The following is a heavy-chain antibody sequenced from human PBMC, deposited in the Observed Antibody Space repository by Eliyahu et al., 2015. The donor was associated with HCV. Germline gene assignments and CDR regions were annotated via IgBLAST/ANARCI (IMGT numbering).Heavy chain of an antibody. V-gene: IGHV1-18*04. Sequence: QVQLVQSGAEVKKPGASVKVSCRASGYTFTTYAINWVRQAPGQGLEWVGVDQHFHGNTNYAQNDQGRVTVTTDTSTSTVYMELRSLRSDDTAMYYCARERGWARPGNNPFDMWGQGTMVT. CDR3: ARERGWARPGNNPFDM. J-gene: IGHJ3*02. CDR2: QHFHGNT. D-gene: IGHD6-6*01. CDR1: GYTFTTYA.